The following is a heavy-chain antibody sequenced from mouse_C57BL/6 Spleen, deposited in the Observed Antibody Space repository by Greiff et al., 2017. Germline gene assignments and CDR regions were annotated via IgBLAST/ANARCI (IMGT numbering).Heavy chain of an antibody. CDR2: IYPGNSDT. Sequence: VQLQESGTVLARPGASVKMSCKTSGYTFTSYWMHWVKQRPGQGLEWIGAIYPGNSDTSYNQKFKGKAQMTAVPSASTAYMGLSSLTTEDSAVYYCTRGVLRSFMDYWGQGTSVTVSS. CDR3: TRGVLRSFMDY. J-gene: IGHJ4*01. V-gene: IGHV1-5*01. D-gene: IGHD1-1*01. CDR1: GYTFTSYW.